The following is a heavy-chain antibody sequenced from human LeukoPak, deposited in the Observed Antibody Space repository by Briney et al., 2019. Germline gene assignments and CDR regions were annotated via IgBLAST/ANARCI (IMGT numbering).Heavy chain of an antibody. V-gene: IGHV3-23*01. D-gene: IGHD4-23*01. CDR2: ISRSGTET. J-gene: IGHJ4*02. Sequence: TGGSLRLSCAGAGFTFSNYGMSWVRQAPGKGLEWVSVISRSGTETYHADSVRGRFTISRDNAKNTLYLQMNSLRAEDTAVYYCAKKSPDSSGNPAYDWGQGTLDTVSS. CDR1: GFTFSNYG. CDR3: AKKSPDSSGNPAYD.